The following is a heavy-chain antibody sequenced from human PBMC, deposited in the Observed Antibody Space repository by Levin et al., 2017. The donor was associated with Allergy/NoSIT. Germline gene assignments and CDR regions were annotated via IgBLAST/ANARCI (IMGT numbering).Heavy chain of an antibody. CDR3: ARDNIVVVPAATHYYYYYMDV. V-gene: IGHV4-61*01. D-gene: IGHD2-2*01. CDR1: GGSVSSGSYY. CDR2: IYYSGST. Sequence: SQTLSLTCTVSGGSVSSGSYYWSWIRQPPGKGLEWIGYIYYSGSTNYNPSLKSRVTISVDTSKNQFSLKLSSVTAADTAVYYCARDNIVVVPAATHYYYYYMDVWGKGTTVTVSS. J-gene: IGHJ6*03.